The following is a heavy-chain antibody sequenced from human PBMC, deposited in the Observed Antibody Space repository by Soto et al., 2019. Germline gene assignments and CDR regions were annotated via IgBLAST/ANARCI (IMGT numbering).Heavy chain of an antibody. CDR2: ISGSGGST. J-gene: IGHJ6*02. D-gene: IGHD4-17*01. CDR3: AKNYGAYATYYYYYGMDV. CDR1: GFTFSSYA. V-gene: IGHV3-23*01. Sequence: EVQLLESGGGLVQPGGSLRLSCAASGFTFSSYAMSWVRQAPGKGLEWVSAISGSGGSTYYADSVKGRFTISRDNANNTLSLQLHSLSAEDTAVYDCAKNYGAYATYYYYYGMDVWGQGTTVTVSS.